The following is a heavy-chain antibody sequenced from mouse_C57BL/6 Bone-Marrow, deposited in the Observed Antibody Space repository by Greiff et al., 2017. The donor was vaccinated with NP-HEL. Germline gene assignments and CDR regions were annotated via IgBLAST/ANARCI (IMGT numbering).Heavy chain of an antibody. V-gene: IGHV7-1*01. J-gene: IGHJ1*03. CDR1: GFTFSDFY. Sequence: EVHLVESGGGLVQSGRSLRLSCATSGFTFSDFYMEWVRQAPGKGLEWIAASRNKANDYTTEYSASVKGRFIVSRDTSQSILYLQMNALRAEDTAIYYCARGPSYWYFDVWGTGTTVTVSS. CDR2: SRNKANDYTT. CDR3: ARGPSYWYFDV.